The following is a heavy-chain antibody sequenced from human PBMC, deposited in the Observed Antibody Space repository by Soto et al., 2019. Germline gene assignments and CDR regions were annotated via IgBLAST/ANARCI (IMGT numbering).Heavy chain of an antibody. CDR2: INHSGST. J-gene: IGHJ5*02. V-gene: IGHV4-34*01. Sequence: ETLSLTCAVYGGSFSGYYWSWIRQPPGKGLEWIGEINHSGSTNYNPSLKSRVTISVDTSKNQFSLKLSSVTAADTAVYYCARGNQGLTMIVVVISEDNWYDPWGQGTLVTVSS. CDR1: GGSFSGYY. D-gene: IGHD3-22*01. CDR3: ARGNQGLTMIVVVISEDNWYDP.